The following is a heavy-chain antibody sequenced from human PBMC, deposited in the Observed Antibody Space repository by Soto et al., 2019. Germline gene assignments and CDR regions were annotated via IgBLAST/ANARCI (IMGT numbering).Heavy chain of an antibody. D-gene: IGHD4-17*01. J-gene: IGHJ4*02. Sequence: QMQLQESGPGLVKPSQTLSLTCTVSGDSINSAGYCWSWIRHHPGKGLEWIGCIYYSGVPYYNPSLKSRTTISVDTSKNQFSLKMTSVSAADRAVYYCVRERRGGATVTTFDYWGQGSLVTVSS. CDR3: VRERRGGATVTTFDY. CDR2: IYYSGVP. CDR1: GDSINSAGYC. V-gene: IGHV4-31*03.